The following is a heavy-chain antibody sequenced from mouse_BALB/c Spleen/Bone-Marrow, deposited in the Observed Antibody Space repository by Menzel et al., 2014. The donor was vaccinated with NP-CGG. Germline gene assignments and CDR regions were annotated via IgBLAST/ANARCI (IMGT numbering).Heavy chain of an antibody. CDR3: ARSRTGTYFDY. CDR1: GYTFTSYW. D-gene: IGHD4-1*01. V-gene: IGHV1-7*01. CDR2: INPSTGYT. J-gene: IGHJ2*01. Sequence: VKLMESGAELAKPGASVMMSCKASGYTFTSYWMHWVKPRPGQGLEWIGYINPSTGYTEYNQKFKDKATLTADKSSSTAYMQLSSLTSEDSAVYYCARSRTGTYFDYWGQGTTLTVSS.